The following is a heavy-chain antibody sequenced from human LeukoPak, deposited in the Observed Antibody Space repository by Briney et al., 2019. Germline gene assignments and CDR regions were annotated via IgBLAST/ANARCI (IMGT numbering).Heavy chain of an antibody. CDR3: AKPYDSSGYYYIDY. V-gene: IGHV3-23*01. Sequence: GGSLRLSCAASGFTFSSYAMSWVRQAPGKGLEWVSAISGSGGSTYYADSVKGRFTISRDNSKNTLYLQMNSLRAEDRAVYYCAKPYDSSGYYYIDYWGQGTLVTVSS. D-gene: IGHD3-22*01. CDR1: GFTFSSYA. J-gene: IGHJ4*02. CDR2: ISGSGGST.